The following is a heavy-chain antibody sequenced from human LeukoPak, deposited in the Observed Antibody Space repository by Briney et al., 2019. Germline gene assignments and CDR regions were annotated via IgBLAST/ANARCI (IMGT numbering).Heavy chain of an antibody. J-gene: IGHJ1*01. V-gene: IGHV3-53*01. CDR2: IYSGGST. CDR3: AKPSGSYTAEYFQH. D-gene: IGHD1-26*01. Sequence: GGSLRLSCAASGFTVSSNYMSWVRQAPGKGLEWVSVIYSGGSTYYADSVKGRFTISRDNSKNTLYLQMNSLRAEDTAVYYCAKPSGSYTAEYFQHWGQGTLVTVSS. CDR1: GFTVSSNY.